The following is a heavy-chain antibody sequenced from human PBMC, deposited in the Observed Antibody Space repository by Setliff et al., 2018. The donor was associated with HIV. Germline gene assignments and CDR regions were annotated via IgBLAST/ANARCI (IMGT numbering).Heavy chain of an antibody. CDR2: IYYSGST. J-gene: IGHJ4*02. D-gene: IGHD5-12*01. CDR1: GYSISSGYY. V-gene: IGHV4-38-2*02. Sequence: PSETLSLTCTVSGYSISSGYYWGFIRQPPGKGLEWIGSIYYSGSTYYNPSLKSRVTISVDTSKNPFSLKLSSVTAADTAVYYCASRWGGYSGYGGALDYWGQGTLVTVSS. CDR3: ASRWGGYSGYGGALDY.